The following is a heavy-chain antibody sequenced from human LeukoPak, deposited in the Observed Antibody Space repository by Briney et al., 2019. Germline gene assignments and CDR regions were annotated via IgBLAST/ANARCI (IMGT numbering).Heavy chain of an antibody. D-gene: IGHD6-19*01. J-gene: IGHJ4*02. CDR3: ARGDIAVAGIGGY. Sequence: SETLSLTCTVSGYSISSGYYWGWIRQPPGKGLEWIGSIYHSGSTYYNPSLKSRVTISVDTSKNQFFLKLSSVTAADTAVYYCARGDIAVAGIGGYWGQGTLVTVSS. V-gene: IGHV4-38-2*02. CDR2: IYHSGST. CDR1: GYSISSGYY.